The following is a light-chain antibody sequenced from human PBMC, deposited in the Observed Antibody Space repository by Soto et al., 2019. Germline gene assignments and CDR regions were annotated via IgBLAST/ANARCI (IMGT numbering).Light chain of an antibody. CDR3: QSYDSSLSGSEV. CDR2: GNS. CDR1: SSNIGAGYD. V-gene: IGLV1-40*01. J-gene: IGLJ2*01. Sequence: QSVLTQPPSVSGAPGQRVTISCTGSSSNIGAGYDVHWYQQLPGTAPKLLIYGNSNRPSEVPDRFSGSKSGTSASLAITGLQAEDEADYYCQSYDSSLSGSEVFGGGTKVTDL.